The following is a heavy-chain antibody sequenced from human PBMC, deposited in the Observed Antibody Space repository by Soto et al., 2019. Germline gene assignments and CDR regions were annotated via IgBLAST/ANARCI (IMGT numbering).Heavy chain of an antibody. CDR1: GGSIDNRHSC. CDR3: VRVVEXXXXHTDFDS. CDR2: VDYSGGT. D-gene: IGHD2-21*01. Sequence: SETLSLTXXVSGGSIDNRHSCGAWVRQPPGRGLEFLGSVDYSGGTSYNPSLKSRVTVSVDTSKKQVSLRVRSVTVAETAMYYCVRVVEXXXXHTDFDSWXXGIVVTVSS. J-gene: IGHJ4*02. V-gene: IGHV4-39*01.